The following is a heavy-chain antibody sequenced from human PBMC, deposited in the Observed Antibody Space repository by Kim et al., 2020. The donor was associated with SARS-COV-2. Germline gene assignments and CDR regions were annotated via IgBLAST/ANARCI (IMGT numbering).Heavy chain of an antibody. CDR3: ARSRQFQIAAAGLEFDY. CDR1: GFTFTSYS. CDR2: ISSSSSYI. Sequence: GGSLRLSCAASGFTFTSYSMNWVRQAPGKGLEWVSFISSSSSYIYYADSVTGRFTISRDNAKNSLYQQMNSLRAEDTAVYYCARSRQFQIAAAGLEFDYWGQGTLVTVSS. J-gene: IGHJ4*02. D-gene: IGHD6-13*01. V-gene: IGHV3-21*01.